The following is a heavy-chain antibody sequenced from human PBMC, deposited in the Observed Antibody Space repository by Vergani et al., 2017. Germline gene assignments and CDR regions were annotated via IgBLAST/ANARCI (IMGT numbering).Heavy chain of an antibody. V-gene: IGHV3-30*02. Sequence: VQLLESGGGLVQPGGSLRLSCAASGFTFSSYGMHWVRQAPGKGLEWVAFIRYDGSNKYYADSVKGRFTISRDNSKNTLYLQMNSLRAEDTAVYYCAGXITMVRGVIPPSGYWGQGTLVTVSS. J-gene: IGHJ4*02. CDR1: GFTFSSYG. D-gene: IGHD3-10*01. CDR3: AGXITMVRGVIPPSGY. CDR2: IRYDGSNK.